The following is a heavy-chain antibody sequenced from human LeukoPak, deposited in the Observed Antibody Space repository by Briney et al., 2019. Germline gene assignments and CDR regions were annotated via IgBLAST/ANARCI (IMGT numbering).Heavy chain of an antibody. V-gene: IGHV1-24*01. CDR3: AADRADFDSSGYALDY. Sequence: ASVTVSFTVSVYSLTELSMQWVRQAPGKGREWMGGFDPEDGETIYAEKFQGRVTVTEDTSTDTAYMELSSLRSEDTAVYYCAADRADFDSSGYALDYWGQGTLVTVSS. J-gene: IGHJ4*02. CDR1: VYSLTELS. CDR2: FDPEDGET. D-gene: IGHD3-22*01.